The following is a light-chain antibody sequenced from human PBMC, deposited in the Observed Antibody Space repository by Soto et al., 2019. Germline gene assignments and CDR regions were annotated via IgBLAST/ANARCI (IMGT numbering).Light chain of an antibody. V-gene: IGLV2-8*01. CDR1: SREVVANKY. CDR2: EVS. J-gene: IGLJ1*01. Sequence: LAQSHSASGSPGQSFSISCTGTSREVVANKYVSWYQQHPGKAPKLMIYEVSKRPSGVPDRFSGSKSGNTASLPVSGLQAEDEADYFRLSYAGSTNYAFGTGTKLTVL. CDR3: LSYAGSTNYA.